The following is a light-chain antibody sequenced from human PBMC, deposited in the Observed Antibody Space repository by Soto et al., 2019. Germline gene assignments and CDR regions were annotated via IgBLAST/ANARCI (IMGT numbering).Light chain of an antibody. Sequence: EIVLTQSPATLSLSPGERATLSCRASQTVSSYLAWYQQKPGQAPRLLIYDASKRATGIPARFSGSGSGTDFPLTSCSLEVEDLAVYCRQQRTNSGLTFGGGTKVEIK. J-gene: IGKJ4*01. V-gene: IGKV3-11*01. CDR2: DAS. CDR1: QTVSSY. CDR3: QQRTNSGLT.